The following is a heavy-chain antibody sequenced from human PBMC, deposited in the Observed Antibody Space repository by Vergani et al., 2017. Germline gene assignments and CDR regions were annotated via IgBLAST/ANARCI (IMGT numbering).Heavy chain of an antibody. CDR3: ATGRVITFSWFDP. J-gene: IGHJ5*02. V-gene: IGHV4-31*03. D-gene: IGHD2-21*01. Sequence: QVQLQESGPGLVKPSETLSLTCTVSGGSISSGGYYWSWIRQHPGKGLVCIGYIYYSGSTYYNPSLKSRFTISLDTSKNQFSLRLSSVTAADTAVYYCATGRVITFSWFDPWGQGTLVTVSS. CDR2: IYYSGST. CDR1: GGSISSGGYY.